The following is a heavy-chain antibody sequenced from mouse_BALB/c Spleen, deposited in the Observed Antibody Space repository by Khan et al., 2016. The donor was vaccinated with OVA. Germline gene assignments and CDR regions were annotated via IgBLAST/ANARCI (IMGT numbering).Heavy chain of an antibody. CDR3: VRDGNYMDY. J-gene: IGHJ4*01. Sequence: EVQLQESGPDLVKPSQSLSLTCTVTGYSITSGYSWHWIRQFPGNKLEWMGYIYHSGSIKYNPSLTSRFSITRDTSKNLFFLQLTSVTTEDTATYDCVRDGNYMDYWGQGTSVTVSS. V-gene: IGHV3-1*02. CDR2: IYHSGSI. D-gene: IGHD2-1*01. CDR1: GYSITSGYS.